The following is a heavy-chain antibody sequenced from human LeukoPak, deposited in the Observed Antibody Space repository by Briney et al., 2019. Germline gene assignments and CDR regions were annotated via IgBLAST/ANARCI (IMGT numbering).Heavy chain of an antibody. Sequence: ARGSLRLSCAASGFTFSSYEMNWVRQAPGKGLEWVSYISSSGSTKFYADSVKGRFTISRDNAKKSLYLQMNSLRVEDTAVYYCVRDVWGDRDSYFDYWGQGTLVTVSS. D-gene: IGHD2-21*01. CDR3: VRDVWGDRDSYFDY. CDR1: GFTFSSYE. J-gene: IGHJ4*02. CDR2: ISSSGSTK. V-gene: IGHV3-48*03.